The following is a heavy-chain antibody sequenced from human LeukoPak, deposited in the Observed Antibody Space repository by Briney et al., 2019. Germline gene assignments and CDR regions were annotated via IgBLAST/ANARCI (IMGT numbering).Heavy chain of an antibody. D-gene: IGHD3-9*01. CDR2: INWNGGST. CDR1: GGSFSGYY. J-gene: IGHJ6*03. V-gene: IGHV3-20*04. CDR3: ARIGEYYDILTGHYYYYYMDV. Sequence: ETLSLTCAVYGGSFSGYYWSWIRQAPGKGLEWVSGINWNGGSTGYADSVKGRFTISRDNAKNSLYLQMNSLRAEDTALYYCARIGEYYDILTGHYYYYYMDVWGKGTTVTVSS.